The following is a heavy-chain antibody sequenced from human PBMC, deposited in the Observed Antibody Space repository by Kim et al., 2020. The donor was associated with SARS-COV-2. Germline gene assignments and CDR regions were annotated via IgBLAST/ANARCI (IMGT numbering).Heavy chain of an antibody. D-gene: IGHD3-10*01. J-gene: IGHJ4*02. CDR1: GFTFSSYS. V-gene: IGHV3-21*01. Sequence: GGSLRLSCAASGFTFSSYSMNWVRQAPGKGLEWVSSISSSSSYIYYADSVKGRFTISRDNAKNSLYLQMNSLRAEDTAVYYCAREEVAYYYGSGNIGFDYWGQGTLVTVSS. CDR3: AREEVAYYYGSGNIGFDY. CDR2: ISSSSSYI.